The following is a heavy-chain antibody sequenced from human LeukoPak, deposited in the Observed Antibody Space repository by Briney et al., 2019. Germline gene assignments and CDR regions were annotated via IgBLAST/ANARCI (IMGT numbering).Heavy chain of an antibody. CDR2: IRDDGGDK. J-gene: IGHJ4*02. D-gene: IGHD6-13*01. CDR1: GFTFNNYG. V-gene: IGHV3-30*02. CDR3: ATGSVRYSASWYSQEGDY. Sequence: GGSLRLSCAASGFTFNNYGMHWVRQAPGKGLEWVAFIRDDGGDKFYADSVKDRFTISRDNAKNTLYVQMNSLRAEDTAVYYCATGSVRYSASWYSQEGDYWGQGTLVTVSS.